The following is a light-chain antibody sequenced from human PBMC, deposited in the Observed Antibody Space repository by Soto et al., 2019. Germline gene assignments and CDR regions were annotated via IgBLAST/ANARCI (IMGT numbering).Light chain of an antibody. J-gene: IGLJ3*02. Sequence: QSVLTQPPSASGTPGQRVTLSCSGSRSNIGSNSVSWYQQFPGTAPKLLMYRTNQRPSGVPDRLSGSKSGTSASLAISGLRSEDEADYYCATWDDSLSGPVFGGGTKLTVL. CDR3: ATWDDSLSGPV. CDR2: RTN. V-gene: IGLV1-47*01. CDR1: RSNIGSNS.